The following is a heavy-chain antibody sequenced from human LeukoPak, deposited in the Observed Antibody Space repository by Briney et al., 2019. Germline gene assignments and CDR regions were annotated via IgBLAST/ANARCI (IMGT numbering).Heavy chain of an antibody. CDR2: ISSDEINE. D-gene: IGHD5-24*01. CDR3: AKGESITSAWFDS. CDR1: GFGFRSYG. V-gene: IGHV3-30*18. J-gene: IGHJ5*01. Sequence: GGSLRLSCAASGFGFRSYGMHWVRLAPGKGLEWVAVISSDEINEYYADSVKGRFTISRDNSKNTLYLQINSLRGEDTAVYYCAKGESITSAWFDSWGQGTLVTVSS.